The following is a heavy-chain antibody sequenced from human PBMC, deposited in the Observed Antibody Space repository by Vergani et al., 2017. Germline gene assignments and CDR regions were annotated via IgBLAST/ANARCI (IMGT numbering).Heavy chain of an antibody. V-gene: IGHV4-59*01. D-gene: IGHD2-2*01. CDR1: GGSISSYY. J-gene: IGHJ6*03. Sequence: QVQLQESGPGLVKPSETLSLTCTVSGGSISSYYWSWIRQPPGKGLEWFGYIYYSGSTNYNPSLKSRVTISVDTSKNQFSLKLGSVTAADTAVYYCARVRLVPAAIYYMDVWGKGTTVTVSS. CDR2: IYYSGST. CDR3: ARVRLVPAAIYYMDV.